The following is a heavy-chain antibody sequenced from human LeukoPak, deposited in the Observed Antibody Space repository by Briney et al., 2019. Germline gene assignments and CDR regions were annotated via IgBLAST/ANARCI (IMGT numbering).Heavy chain of an antibody. J-gene: IGHJ6*02. CDR3: ARKSEGGWYLGNYYYYYGMDV. V-gene: IGHV3-13*01. Sequence: GGSLRLSCAASGFTFSSYDMHWVRQATGKGLEWVSAIGTAGDTYYPGSVKGRFTISRENAKNSLYLQMNSLRAEDTAVYYCARKSEGGWYLGNYYYYYGMDVWGQGTTVPVSS. CDR1: GFTFSSYD. CDR2: IGTAGDT. D-gene: IGHD6-19*01.